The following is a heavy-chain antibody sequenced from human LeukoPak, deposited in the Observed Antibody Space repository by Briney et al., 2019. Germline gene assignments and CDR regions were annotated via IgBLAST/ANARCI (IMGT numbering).Heavy chain of an antibody. D-gene: IGHD3-10*01. Sequence: SETLSLTCSVSGGSINTTYWSWIRQPPGKGLEWIGNVHYSGNTNYNSSLKSRVTISVDTSKNQFSLKLNSVTAADTAVYYCARHYGPWGQGTLVTVSS. CDR1: GGSINTTY. V-gene: IGHV4-59*08. CDR3: ARHYGP. CDR2: VHYSGNT. J-gene: IGHJ5*02.